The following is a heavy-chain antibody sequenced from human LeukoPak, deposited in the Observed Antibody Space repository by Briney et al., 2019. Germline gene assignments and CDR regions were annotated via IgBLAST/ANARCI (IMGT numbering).Heavy chain of an antibody. CDR1: GFTFSSYG. J-gene: IGHJ4*02. CDR3: ARDEIFGVVRRDFDY. D-gene: IGHD3-3*01. CDR2: IRYDGSNK. V-gene: IGHV3-30*02. Sequence: GGSLRLSCAASGFTFSSYGMHWVRQAPGKGLEWVAFIRYDGSNKYYADSVKGRFTISGDSSKDTLYLQMNSLRAEDTAVYYCARDEIFGVVRRDFDYWGQGTLVTVSS.